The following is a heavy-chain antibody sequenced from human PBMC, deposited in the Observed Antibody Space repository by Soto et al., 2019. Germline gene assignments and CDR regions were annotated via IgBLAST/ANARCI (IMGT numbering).Heavy chain of an antibody. Sequence: QEQLVQSGPEVKKPGSSVKVSCKVSGGTFSTYAISWVRQAPGQGLEWMGGIIPIFNAAKYAQKFQGRVTITADKSTSTAHMELSSLRSEDTAVYYCARQMVSSGWHYGNWFDPWGQGTPVTVSS. CDR2: IIPIFNAA. J-gene: IGHJ5*02. V-gene: IGHV1-69*06. D-gene: IGHD6-19*01. CDR1: GGTFSTYA. CDR3: ARQMVSSGWHYGNWFDP.